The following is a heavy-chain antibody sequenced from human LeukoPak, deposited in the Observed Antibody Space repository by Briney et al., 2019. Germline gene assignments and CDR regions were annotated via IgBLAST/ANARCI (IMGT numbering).Heavy chain of an antibody. CDR1: GFSFSDAW. D-gene: IGHD3-10*01. Sequence: GGSHRLSCAASGFSFSDAWMSWVRQIPGKGLEWVGRIESKTDGGTTDYAAPVKGRFTISRDDSTNTLYLQMNSLKSEDTAMYYCTTYGSGRKFDYWGQGILVTVSS. CDR2: IESKTDGGTT. J-gene: IGHJ4*02. V-gene: IGHV3-15*04. CDR3: TTYGSGRKFDY.